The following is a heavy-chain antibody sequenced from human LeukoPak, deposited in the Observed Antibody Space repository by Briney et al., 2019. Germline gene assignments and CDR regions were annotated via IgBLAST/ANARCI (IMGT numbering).Heavy chain of an antibody. CDR1: GFTFSSYA. D-gene: IGHD3-3*01. CDR2: ISGSGGST. Sequence: GGSLGLSCAASGFTFSSYAMSWVRQAPGKGLEWVSAISGSGGSTYYADSVKGRFTISRDNSKNTLYLQMNSLRAEDTAVYYCAKDSGSFDFWSGYWVDYWGQGTLVTVSS. V-gene: IGHV3-23*01. J-gene: IGHJ4*02. CDR3: AKDSGSFDFWSGYWVDY.